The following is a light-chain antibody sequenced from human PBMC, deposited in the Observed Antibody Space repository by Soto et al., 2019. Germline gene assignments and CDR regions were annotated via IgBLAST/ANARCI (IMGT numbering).Light chain of an antibody. V-gene: IGKV1-5*01. CDR3: QQFNSYPIT. CDR2: DAS. J-gene: IGKJ5*01. Sequence: DIQMTQSPSTPSASVGDRVTITCRASQSIDSWLAWYQQKPGKAPKLLMYDASSLESGVSSRFSGSGSGTEFTLTIGGLQPDDFATYFCQQFNSYPITFGQGTRLEIK. CDR1: QSIDSW.